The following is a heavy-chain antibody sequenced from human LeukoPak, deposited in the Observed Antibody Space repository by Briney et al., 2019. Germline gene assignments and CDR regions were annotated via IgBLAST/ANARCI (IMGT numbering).Heavy chain of an antibody. D-gene: IGHD3-22*01. CDR2: ISTSGTYI. Sequence: PGGSLRLSCAASGFTFSTYNMNWVRQAPGKGLEWVSSISTSGTYIYYADSVKGRFTVSRDNAKNSLYLRMNSQRAEDTAVYYCARGYYEAFDIWGQGTMVTVSS. J-gene: IGHJ3*02. V-gene: IGHV3-21*01. CDR3: ARGYYEAFDI. CDR1: GFTFSTYN.